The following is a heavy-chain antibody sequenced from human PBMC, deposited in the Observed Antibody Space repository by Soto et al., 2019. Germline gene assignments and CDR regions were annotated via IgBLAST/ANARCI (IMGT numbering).Heavy chain of an antibody. J-gene: IGHJ5*02. CDR2: IYYSGST. CDR3: AKLQGPLIVTDNWFDP. Sequence: ASETLSLTCTVSGGSISSYYWSWIRQPPGKGLEWIGYIYYSGSTNYNPSLKSRVTISVDTSKNQFSLKLSSVTAADTAVYYCAKLQGPLIVTDNWFDPWGQGTLVTVSS. D-gene: IGHD3-16*02. CDR1: GGSISSYY. V-gene: IGHV4-59*01.